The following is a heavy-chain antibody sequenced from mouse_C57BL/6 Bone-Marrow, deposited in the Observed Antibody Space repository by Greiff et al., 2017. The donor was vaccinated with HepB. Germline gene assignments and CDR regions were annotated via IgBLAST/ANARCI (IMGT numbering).Heavy chain of an antibody. V-gene: IGHV1-80*01. D-gene: IGHD1-1*01. J-gene: IGHJ4*01. Sequence: QVQLKESGAELVKPGASVKISCKASGYAFSSYWMNWVKQRPGKGLEWIGQIYPGDGDTNYNGKFKGKATLTADKSSSTAYMQLSSLTSEDSAVYFCARDYGSGSPHYWGQGTSVTVSS. CDR1: GYAFSSYW. CDR2: IYPGDGDT. CDR3: ARDYGSGSPHY.